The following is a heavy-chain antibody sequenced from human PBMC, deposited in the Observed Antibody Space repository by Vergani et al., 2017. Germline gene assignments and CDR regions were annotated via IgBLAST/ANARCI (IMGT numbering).Heavy chain of an antibody. J-gene: IGHJ4*02. CDR3: AKDGNAVSGGTTY. Sequence: EVQLLESGGGLVQPGGSLRLSCAASGFTFSSYDMSWVRQAPGKGLEWVSAISGSGGSTYYADSVKGRFTISRDNSKNTLYLQMNSLRAEDTAVYYCAKDGNAVSGGTTYWGQGTLVTVSS. CDR2: ISGSGGST. V-gene: IGHV3-23*01. D-gene: IGHD1-7*01. CDR1: GFTFSSYD.